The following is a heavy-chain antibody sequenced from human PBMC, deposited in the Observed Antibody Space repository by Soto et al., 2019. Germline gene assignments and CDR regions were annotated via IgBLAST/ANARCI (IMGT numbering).Heavy chain of an antibody. Sequence: PGGSLRLSCAASGFTFSSYGMHWVRQAPGKGLEWVSGIRSSGGSTYYADSVKGRFTISRDNSKNTLFLRMNRPRVEDTAVYYCMRPAPRGRHYFYFGMDVWGQGTTVTVSS. CDR1: GFTFSSYG. J-gene: IGHJ6*02. V-gene: IGHV3-23*01. CDR2: IRSSGGST. D-gene: IGHD3-10*01. CDR3: MRPAPRGRHYFYFGMDV.